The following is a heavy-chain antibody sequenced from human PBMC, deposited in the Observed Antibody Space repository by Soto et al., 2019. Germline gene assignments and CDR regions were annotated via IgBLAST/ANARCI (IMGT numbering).Heavy chain of an antibody. CDR3: ARVPCSSTSCYRPFDY. J-gene: IGHJ4*02. Sequence: SETLSLTCAVYGGSFSGYYWSWIRQPPGKGLEWIGEINHSGSTNYNPSLKSRVTISVDTSKNQFSLKLSSVTAADTAVYYCARVPCSSTSCYRPFDYWGQGTLVTVSS. CDR2: INHSGST. CDR1: GGSFSGYY. V-gene: IGHV4-34*01. D-gene: IGHD2-2*01.